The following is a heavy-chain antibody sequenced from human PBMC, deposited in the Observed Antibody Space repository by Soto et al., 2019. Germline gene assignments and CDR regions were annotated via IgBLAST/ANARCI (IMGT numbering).Heavy chain of an antibody. V-gene: IGHV3-48*02. J-gene: IGHJ4*02. CDR3: ARDAGYSYGPFDY. CDR1: GFTFSSYA. D-gene: IGHD5-18*01. CDR2: ISSSSSTI. Sequence: PGGSLRLSCAASGFTFSSYAMTWVRQAPGKGLEWVSYISSSSSTIYYADSVKGRFTISRDNAKNSLYLQMNSLRDEDTAVYYFARDAGYSYGPFDYWGQGTLVTVSS.